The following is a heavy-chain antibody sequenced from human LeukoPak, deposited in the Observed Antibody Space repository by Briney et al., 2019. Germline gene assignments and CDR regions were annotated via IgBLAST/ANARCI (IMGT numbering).Heavy chain of an antibody. D-gene: IGHD3-10*01. Sequence: GGSLRLSCAASGFTFSSYAMSWVRQAPGKGLEWVSVIYSGGSTYYADSVKGRFTISRDNSKNTLYLQMNSLRAEDTAVYYCAKDQYYYGSGSYRFDSWGQGILVTVSS. CDR1: GFTFSSYA. J-gene: IGHJ4*02. V-gene: IGHV3-23*03. CDR2: IYSGGST. CDR3: AKDQYYYGSGSYRFDS.